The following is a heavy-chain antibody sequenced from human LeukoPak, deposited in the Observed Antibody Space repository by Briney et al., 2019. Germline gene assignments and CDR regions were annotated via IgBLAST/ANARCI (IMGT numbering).Heavy chain of an antibody. CDR1: GFTLSSKV. V-gene: IGHV3-74*01. Sequence: GRSPRLSCSPSGFTLSSKVIDSVRQAPGTGLVWVSRIIRDGTGTDYADSVKGRFTISRDIATNTLYLQMNSLRAEDTAVYYCARAVGYGAGSYGFDIWGQGTTVTVSS. CDR2: IIRDGTGT. CDR3: ARAVGYGAGSYGFDI. D-gene: IGHD3-10*01. J-gene: IGHJ3*02.